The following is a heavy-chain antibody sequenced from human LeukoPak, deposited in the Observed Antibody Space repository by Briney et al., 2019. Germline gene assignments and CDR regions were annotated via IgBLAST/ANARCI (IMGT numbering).Heavy chain of an antibody. V-gene: IGHV4-34*01. CDR3: ARVKSYCFYYMDV. J-gene: IGHJ6*03. Sequence: SDTQTLICDVYIRPLRGCHWRWTRQPPRGGLEWSGKINDSGSKNYNQSLKTRFTISLDTSKNQFSLKLSSVTAADTAIYYCARVKSYCFYYMDVWGKGTTVTVSS. CDR1: IRPLRGCH. CDR2: INDSGSK.